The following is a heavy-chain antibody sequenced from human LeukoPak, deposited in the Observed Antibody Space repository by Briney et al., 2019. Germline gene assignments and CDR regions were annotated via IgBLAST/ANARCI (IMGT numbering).Heavy chain of an antibody. CDR1: GFTFSSYW. Sequence: LRLSCAASGFTFSSYWMHWIRQHPGKGLEWIGYIYYSGSTYYNPSRKSRFTISVDTSKNQCSLKLSAVTAADTAVYYCARDRVAAAGTYDYWGEGTLVTVSS. V-gene: IGHV4-31*02. CDR3: ARDRVAAAGTYDY. CDR2: IYYSGST. J-gene: IGHJ4*02. D-gene: IGHD6-13*01.